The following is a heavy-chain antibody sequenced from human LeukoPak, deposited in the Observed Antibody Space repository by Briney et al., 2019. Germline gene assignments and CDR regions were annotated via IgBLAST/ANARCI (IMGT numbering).Heavy chain of an antibody. D-gene: IGHD3-22*01. CDR2: ISSSGSTI. CDR1: GFTFSSYE. J-gene: IGHJ4*02. Sequence: GGSLRLSCAASGFTFSSYEMNWVRQAPGKGLEWVSYISSSGSTIYYADYVKGRFTIPRDNAKNSLYLQMNSLRAEDTALYYCAREIYDSSGSDYWGQGTLVTVSS. CDR3: AREIYDSSGSDY. V-gene: IGHV3-48*03.